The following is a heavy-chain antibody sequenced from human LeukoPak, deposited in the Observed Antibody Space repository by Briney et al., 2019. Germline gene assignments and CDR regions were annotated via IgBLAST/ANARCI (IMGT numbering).Heavy chain of an antibody. J-gene: IGHJ4*02. CDR2: IYSSGST. D-gene: IGHD1-26*01. V-gene: IGHV3-53*01. Sequence: GGSLRLSCAASGFTVSSNYMSWVRQAPGKGLDWVSVIYSSGSTYYADSVKGRFTISRDNSKNTLYLQMNSLRAEDTAVYYCARCPGSAKYYFDYWGQGTLVTVSS. CDR3: ARCPGSAKYYFDY. CDR1: GFTVSSNY.